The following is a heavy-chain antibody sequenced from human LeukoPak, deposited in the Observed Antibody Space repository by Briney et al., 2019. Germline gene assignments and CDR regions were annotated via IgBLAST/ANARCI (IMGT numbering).Heavy chain of an antibody. D-gene: IGHD2-2*02. J-gene: IGHJ4*02. V-gene: IGHV3-7*01. CDR3: ARAIRSDY. Sequence: PGGSLRLSCAASGFTLSSYWMSWVRQAPGKGLEWVANIKQDGSEKYYVDPVKGRFTISRDNAKNSLYLQMNSLRAEDTAVYYCARAIRSDYWGQGTLVTVSS. CDR2: IKQDGSEK. CDR1: GFTLSSYW.